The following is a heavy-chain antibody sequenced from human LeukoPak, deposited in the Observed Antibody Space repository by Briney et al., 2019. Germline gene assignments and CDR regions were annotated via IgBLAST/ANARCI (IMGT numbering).Heavy chain of an antibody. CDR2: IQQDGSNK. D-gene: IGHD4-17*01. CDR1: GFTFSSYW. Sequence: GGSLRLSCAASGFTFSSYWMSWVRQAPGKGLEWVANIQQDGSNKFYADSVKGRFTISRDNARNSLYLQMNSLRPDDTAVYYCATQSYGLFAYWGQGTLVTVSS. V-gene: IGHV3-7*01. J-gene: IGHJ4*02. CDR3: ATQSYGLFAY.